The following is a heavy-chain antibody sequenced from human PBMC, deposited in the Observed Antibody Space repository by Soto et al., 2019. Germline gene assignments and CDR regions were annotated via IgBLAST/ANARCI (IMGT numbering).Heavy chain of an antibody. J-gene: IGHJ4*02. Sequence: EVQLVESGGGLVQPGGSLRLSCAASGFTVSSNYMTWVRQAPGKGLEWVSIIYSGGSTYYADSVKGRFTISRDTSKNTLYLQMNSLRAEDTAVYYCARDPIAAAGVLDYWGQGTLVTVSS. CDR1: GFTVSSNY. V-gene: IGHV3-66*01. D-gene: IGHD6-13*01. CDR3: ARDPIAAAGVLDY. CDR2: IYSGGST.